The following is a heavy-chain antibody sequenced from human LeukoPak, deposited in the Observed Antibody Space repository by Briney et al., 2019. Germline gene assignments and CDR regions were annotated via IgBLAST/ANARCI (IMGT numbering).Heavy chain of an antibody. CDR2: ISSGAGTT. V-gene: IGHV3-23*01. Sequence: GGSLRLSCAASGFAFSNYAMSWVRQVPGKRLEWVSAISSGAGTTGYADSVKGRFTISRVNSKSTIYLQMTSLRAEDTAVYYCAKDLEQSYSGWSTSYDAWGQGTLVTVSS. CDR1: GFAFSNYA. D-gene: IGHD6-19*01. J-gene: IGHJ5*02. CDR3: AKDLEQSYSGWSTSYDA.